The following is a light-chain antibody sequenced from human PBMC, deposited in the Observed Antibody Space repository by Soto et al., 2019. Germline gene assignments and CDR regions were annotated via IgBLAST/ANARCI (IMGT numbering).Light chain of an antibody. CDR1: QSVSSN. Sequence: LVITHSPATLSVSPGERATLSCRASQSVSSNLAWYQQKPGQAPRLLIYGASTRATGIPARFSGSGSGTEFTLTISSLQSEDFAVYYCQQYNNWPPITFGQGTRLEIK. CDR3: QQYNNWPPIT. J-gene: IGKJ5*01. V-gene: IGKV3-15*01. CDR2: GAS.